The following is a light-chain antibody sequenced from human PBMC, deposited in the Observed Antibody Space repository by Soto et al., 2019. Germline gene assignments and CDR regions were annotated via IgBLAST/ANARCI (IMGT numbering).Light chain of an antibody. CDR1: QSVSSSF. Sequence: EIVLTQSPGTLSLSPGERATLSCRASQSVSSSFLAWYQQKPGQAPRLLIYGASSRATGIPDRFSGSGSGTDFTLTISRLAPEDVEVYYCQQYGRSPLTFGGGTKVKIK. CDR3: QQYGRSPLT. V-gene: IGKV3-20*01. J-gene: IGKJ4*01. CDR2: GAS.